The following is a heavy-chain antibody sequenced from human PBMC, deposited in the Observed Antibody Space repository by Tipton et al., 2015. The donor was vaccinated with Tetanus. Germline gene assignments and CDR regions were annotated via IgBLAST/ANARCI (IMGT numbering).Heavy chain of an antibody. CDR2: MSFDGSSE. V-gene: IGHV3-30*15. D-gene: IGHD2-2*02. Sequence: QLVQSGGGLVQPGGSLRLSCAASGFSFSDYGMHWVRQAPGKGLEWVAGMSFDGSSESYADSVRGRFTISRDNFRNTLSLQMRGLGADDTAVYYCARDAGYRRNYFDFWGQGTLVTVSS. J-gene: IGHJ4*02. CDR1: GFSFSDYG. CDR3: ARDAGYRRNYFDF.